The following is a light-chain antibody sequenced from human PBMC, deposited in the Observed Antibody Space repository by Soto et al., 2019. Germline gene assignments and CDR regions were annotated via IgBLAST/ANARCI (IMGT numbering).Light chain of an antibody. J-gene: IGKJ3*01. Sequence: EIVLTQSPVTLSLSPGERATLSCRASQSVTNSLAWYQQKPGQAPRLLVYGTSIRASGVPERFSGGGSGTDFTLTITRLEPEDFAVYYCQQYGSSLFTFGPGTKVDIK. V-gene: IGKV3-20*01. CDR3: QQYGSSLFT. CDR1: QSVTNS. CDR2: GTS.